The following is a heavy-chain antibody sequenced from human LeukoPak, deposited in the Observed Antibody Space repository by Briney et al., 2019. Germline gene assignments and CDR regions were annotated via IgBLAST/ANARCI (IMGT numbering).Heavy chain of an antibody. D-gene: IGHD3-22*01. CDR2: IRYDGTNK. CDR3: AKERKTYFYDTSGYPIDY. J-gene: IGHJ4*02. CDR1: GFTFSSYG. V-gene: IGHV3-30*02. Sequence: GGSLRLSCAASGFTFSSYGIHWVRQAPGKGLEWVAFIRYDGTNKYYADSVKGRFTISRDNSKNTLYLQMNSLRAEDTAVYYCAKERKTYFYDTSGYPIDYWGQAALVTVCS.